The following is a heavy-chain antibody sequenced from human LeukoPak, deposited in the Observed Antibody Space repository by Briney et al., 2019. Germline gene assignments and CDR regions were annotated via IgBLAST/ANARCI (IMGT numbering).Heavy chain of an antibody. CDR3: ARRAEYSSGWYPHYHYYGMDV. J-gene: IGHJ6*02. D-gene: IGHD6-19*01. V-gene: IGHV1-8*01. Sequence: EASVKVSCKASGYTFTSYDINWVRQATGQGLEWMGWMNPNSGNTGYAQKFQGRVTMTRNTSISTAYMELSSLRSEDTAVYYCARRAEYSSGWYPHYHYYGMDVWGQGTTVTVSS. CDR2: MNPNSGNT. CDR1: GYTFTSYD.